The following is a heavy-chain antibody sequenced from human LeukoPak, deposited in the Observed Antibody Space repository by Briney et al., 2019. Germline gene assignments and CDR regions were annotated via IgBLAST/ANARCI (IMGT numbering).Heavy chain of an antibody. D-gene: IGHD2-8*01. CDR2: ISDTGATT. CDR1: GFTFSSYA. V-gene: IGHV3-23*01. Sequence: GGSLRLSCAGSGFTFSSYAMSWVRQAPGEGLEWVSAISDTGATTYDADSVKGRFTISRDNSRSTLYLQMNSLRAEDTALYYCAKDTSIGRYCTNGVCSPFDYWGQGTLVTVSS. CDR3: AKDTSIGRYCTNGVCSPFDY. J-gene: IGHJ4*02.